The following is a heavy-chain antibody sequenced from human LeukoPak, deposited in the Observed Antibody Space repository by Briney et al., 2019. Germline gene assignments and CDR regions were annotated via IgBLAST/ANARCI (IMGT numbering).Heavy chain of an antibody. D-gene: IGHD1-14*01. CDR3: ARGGTQDSFDI. J-gene: IGHJ3*02. CDR1: GFTFSGFG. CDR2: ISSSSSYI. V-gene: IGHV3-21*01. Sequence: PGGSLRLSCAASGFTFSGFGMNWVRQAPGKGLEWVSSISSSSSYIYYADSVKGRFTISRDNAKKSLYLQMNSLRAEDTAVYYCARGGTQDSFDIWGQGTMVTVSS.